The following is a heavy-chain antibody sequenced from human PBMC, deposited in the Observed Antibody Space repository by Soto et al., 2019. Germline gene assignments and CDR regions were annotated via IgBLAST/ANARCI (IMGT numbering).Heavy chain of an antibody. D-gene: IGHD3-3*01. Sequence: SETLSLTCTVSGGSISSYYWNWIRQPPGKGLEWIGYIYYSGSTNYNPSLKSRVTISVDTSKNQFSLKLSSVTAADTAVYYCASGVQIYYYGMDVWGQGTTVTVSS. CDR1: GGSISSYY. V-gene: IGHV4-59*01. CDR2: IYYSGST. J-gene: IGHJ6*02. CDR3: ASGVQIYYYGMDV.